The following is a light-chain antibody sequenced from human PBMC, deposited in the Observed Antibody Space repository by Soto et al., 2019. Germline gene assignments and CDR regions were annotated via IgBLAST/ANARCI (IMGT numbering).Light chain of an antibody. J-gene: IGLJ3*02. V-gene: IGLV2-14*01. CDR3: STSSSTSTTWV. CDR2: AVT. Sequence: QSALTQPASVSGSPGQSITISCTGTSSDVGGYNYVSWYKQHPGKAPTLMIYAVTNRPSGVSNRFSGSKSGNTASLTISGLQADDEADYYCSTSSSTSTTWVFGGGTKVTVL. CDR1: SSDVGGYNY.